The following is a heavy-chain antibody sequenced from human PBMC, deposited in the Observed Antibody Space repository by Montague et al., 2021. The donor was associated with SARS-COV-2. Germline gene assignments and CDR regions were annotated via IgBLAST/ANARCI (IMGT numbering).Heavy chain of an antibody. CDR3: ARGGGNILTNYYYHYSDV. D-gene: IGHD4-23*01. V-gene: IGHV4-34*01. J-gene: IGHJ6*03. Sequence: SETLSLTCAVYGGSFSGWYWSWVRQPPGKGLEWIGEITRRGNTIYNPSLTSRATISEDTSKSQFSLKLSSVTAADTAVYYCARGGGNILTNYYYHYSDVWGPGTTVTVSS. CDR1: GGSFSGWY. CDR2: ITRRGNT.